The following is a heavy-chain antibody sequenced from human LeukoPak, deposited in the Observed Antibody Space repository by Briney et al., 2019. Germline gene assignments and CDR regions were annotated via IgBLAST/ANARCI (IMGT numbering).Heavy chain of an antibody. D-gene: IGHD6-19*01. Sequence: AGRSLRLSCAASGFTFSSYGMHWVRQAPGKGLEWVAVIWYDGSNKYYADSVKGRFTISRDNSKNTLYLQLNSLRAEDTAVYYCAREAVGYSSGRRRFDPWGQGTLVTVSS. CDR2: IWYDGSNK. V-gene: IGHV3-33*01. CDR1: GFTFSSYG. CDR3: AREAVGYSSGRRRFDP. J-gene: IGHJ5*02.